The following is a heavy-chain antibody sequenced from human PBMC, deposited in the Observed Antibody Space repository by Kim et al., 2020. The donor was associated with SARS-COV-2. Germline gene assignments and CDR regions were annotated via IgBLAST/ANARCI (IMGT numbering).Heavy chain of an antibody. J-gene: IGHJ6*02. CDR1: RFTFSDFY. Sequence: GGSLRLSCVGSRFTFSDFYMGWIRQAPGKGLEWIAYIDANETTIKYGDSVRGRFNISRDNAQNSLYLQMNSLTVDDTAVYYCARDFFRFYSASGTYGTYTYYHNLDGCGQETTVTVS. D-gene: IGHD3-10*01. V-gene: IGHV3-11*01. CDR3: ARDFFRFYSASGTYGTYTYYHNLDG. CDR2: IDANETTI.